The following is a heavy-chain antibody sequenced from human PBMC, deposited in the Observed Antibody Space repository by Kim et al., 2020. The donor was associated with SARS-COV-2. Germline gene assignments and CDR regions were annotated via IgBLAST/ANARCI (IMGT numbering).Heavy chain of an antibody. CDR2: FYTGGST. CDR1: GGSIKSGSYY. V-gene: IGHV4-61*09. J-gene: IGHJ4*02. D-gene: IGHD3-22*01. CDR3: ARTFSSGGYSTDS. Sequence: SETLSLTCSVSGGSIKSGSYYWNWIRQPAGQGLEWIGHFYTGGSTDYNPSLKSRVIILIDTTKNQFFLLLKSVTAADTAGYYGARTFSSGGYSTDSWGQGTPVTVSS.